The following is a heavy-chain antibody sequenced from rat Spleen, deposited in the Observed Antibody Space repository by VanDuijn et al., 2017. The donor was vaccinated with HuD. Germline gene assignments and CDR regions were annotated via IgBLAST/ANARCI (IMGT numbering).Heavy chain of an antibody. CDR2: INDNGGST. V-gene: IGHV5-31*01. CDR1: GFTFNKSW. J-gene: IGHJ2*01. Sequence: EVQLVESGGGFVQPGRSLKFSCVASGFTFNKSWMTWIRQAPGKGLEWVASINDNGGSTFYPDSLKGRFTISRDNAKSALYLQMNSLRSEDTATYYCTRGDGSWDYWGQGVMVTVSS. D-gene: IGHD5-1*01. CDR3: TRGDGSWDY.